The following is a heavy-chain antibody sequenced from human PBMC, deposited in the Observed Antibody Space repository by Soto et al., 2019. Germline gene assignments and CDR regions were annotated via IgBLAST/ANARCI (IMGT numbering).Heavy chain of an antibody. V-gene: IGHV3-23*01. CDR1: GFTFSSYA. CDR2: ISGSGGST. D-gene: IGHD3-22*01. J-gene: IGHJ4*02. Sequence: GWSLRLSCAASGFTFSSYAMSWVRHAPGKGLEWVSAISGSGGSTYYADSVKGRFTISRDNSKNTLYLQMNSLRAEDTAVYYCAKAHYYDSSGYPGFDYWGQGPLVTVSS. CDR3: AKAHYYDSSGYPGFDY.